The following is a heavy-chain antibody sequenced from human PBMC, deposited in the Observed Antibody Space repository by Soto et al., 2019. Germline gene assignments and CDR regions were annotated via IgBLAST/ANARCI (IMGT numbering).Heavy chain of an antibody. CDR2: IYYSGST. CDR1: GGSISSGGYY. CDR3: ARESSSWTQIDY. V-gene: IGHV4-31*03. Sequence: PSETLSLTCTVSGGSISSGGYYWGWIRQHPGKGLEWIGYIYYSGSTYYNPSLKSRVTISVDTSKNQFSLKLSSVTAADTAVYYCARESSSWTQIDYWGQGTLVTVSS. D-gene: IGHD6-13*01. J-gene: IGHJ4*02.